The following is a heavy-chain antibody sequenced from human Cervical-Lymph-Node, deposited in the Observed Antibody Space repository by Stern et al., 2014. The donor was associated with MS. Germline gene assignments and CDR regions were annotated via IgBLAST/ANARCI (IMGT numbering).Heavy chain of an antibody. CDR3: AKGRYYVSYYYGMDV. V-gene: IGHV3-30*18. J-gene: IGHJ6*02. CDR1: GFTFRSYG. D-gene: IGHD3-10*02. Sequence: VQLVESGGGVVQPGRSLRLSCAASGFTFRSYGMHWVRPAPGKGLEWVAVISYDGSNKYYADSVKGRFTISRDNSKNTLYLQMNSLRAEDTAVYYCAKGRYYVSYYYGMDVWGQGTTVTVSS. CDR2: ISYDGSNK.